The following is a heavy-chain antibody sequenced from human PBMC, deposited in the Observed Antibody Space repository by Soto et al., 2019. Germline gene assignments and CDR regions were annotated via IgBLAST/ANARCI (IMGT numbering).Heavy chain of an antibody. D-gene: IGHD2-8*01. Sequence: AGGSLRLSCAASGFTCSSHGMQWVRQAPGKGLEWVAVIWYDGRNKYYADSVKGRSTITRDNSKNTLYLEMNSLRAEDTAVYYCARGNGPNNGYFDYWGQGTPVTVSS. CDR1: GFTCSSHG. CDR3: ARGNGPNNGYFDY. J-gene: IGHJ4*02. V-gene: IGHV3-33*01. CDR2: IWYDGRNK.